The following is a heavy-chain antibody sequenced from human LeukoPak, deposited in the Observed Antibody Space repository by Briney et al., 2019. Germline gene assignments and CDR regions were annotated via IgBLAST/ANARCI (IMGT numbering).Heavy chain of an antibody. CDR3: ARVASRAFDY. Sequence: GGSLRLSCAASGFTVSSNYMSWVRQASGKGLEGVSIIYTGATTYYADSVKGRFTLSRDNSKNTLYLQMNGLRAEDTAIYYCARVASRAFDYWGQGTLVTVSS. CDR1: GFTVSSNY. CDR2: IYTGATT. V-gene: IGHV3-66*01. J-gene: IGHJ4*02.